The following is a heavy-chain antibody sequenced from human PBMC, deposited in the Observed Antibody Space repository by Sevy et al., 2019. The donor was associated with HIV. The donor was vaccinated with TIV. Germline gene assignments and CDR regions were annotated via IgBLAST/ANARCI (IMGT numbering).Heavy chain of an antibody. V-gene: IGHV4-59*01. CDR3: ARVDNDFWSGYD. CDR2: IYYSGTT. J-gene: IGHJ4*01. D-gene: IGHD3-3*01. Sequence: SETLSLTCTVSDGSITSYYWTWIRQPPAKELEWIGYIYYSGTTNYNPSLKSRFTISVDTSKNQFSLKLNSVTAAETAVYYCARVDNDFWSGYDWGQGIRVTVSS. CDR1: DGSITSYY.